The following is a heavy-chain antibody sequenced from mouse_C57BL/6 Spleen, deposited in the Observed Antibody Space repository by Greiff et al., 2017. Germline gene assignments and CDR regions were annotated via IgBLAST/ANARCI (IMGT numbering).Heavy chain of an antibody. CDR2: ISGGGGNT. J-gene: IGHJ4*01. CDR1: GFTFSSYT. D-gene: IGHD2-3*01. V-gene: IGHV5-9*04. CDR3: ARRIYDGYYAMDY. Sequence: EVKLMESGGGLVKPGGSLKLSCAASGFTFSSYTMPWVRQTPEKRLEWVATISGGGGNTYYPASVKGRFTISRDNAKNTLYLQMSSLRSEDTALFYYARRIYDGYYAMDYWGQGTSVTVSS.